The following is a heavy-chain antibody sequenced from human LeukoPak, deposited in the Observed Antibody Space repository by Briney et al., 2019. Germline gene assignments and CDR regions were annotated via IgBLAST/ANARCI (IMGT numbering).Heavy chain of an antibody. Sequence: GASVKVSCKASGYTFTSYGISWVRQAPGQGLEWMGWISAYNGNTNYAQKLQGRVTMTTDTSTSTAYMELRSLRSDDTAVYYCARDPHIAAAGYNWFDSWGQGTLVTVSS. J-gene: IGHJ5*01. D-gene: IGHD6-13*01. CDR2: ISAYNGNT. V-gene: IGHV1-18*04. CDR1: GYTFTSYG. CDR3: ARDPHIAAAGYNWFDS.